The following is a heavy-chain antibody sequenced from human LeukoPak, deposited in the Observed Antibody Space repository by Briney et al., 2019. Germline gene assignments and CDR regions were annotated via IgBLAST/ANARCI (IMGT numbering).Heavy chain of an antibody. Sequence: GGSLRLSCVASGFTFTTHWMSWVRQAPGKWLEWVANIHQDGSDKYYVDSVKGRFTISRDNAKNSLYLQMNSLRAEDTAVYYCARYGGSYLDYWGQGTLVTVSS. D-gene: IGHD1-26*01. CDR1: GFTFTTHW. V-gene: IGHV3-7*01. J-gene: IGHJ4*02. CDR2: IHQDGSDK. CDR3: ARYGGSYLDY.